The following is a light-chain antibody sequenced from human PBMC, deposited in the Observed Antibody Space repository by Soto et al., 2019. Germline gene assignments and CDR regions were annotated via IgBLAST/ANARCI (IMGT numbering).Light chain of an antibody. CDR3: QQYGSPGT. CDR1: QSVSSD. V-gene: IGKV3-20*01. CDR2: AAS. J-gene: IGKJ1*01. Sequence: EIVMTQSPATLSVSPGERATLPCRASQSVSSDLAWYQQKPGQPPRLLMYAASTRATGIPDRFSGSGSGTDFTLTISRLEPEDFAVYYCQQYGSPGTFGQGTKVDIK.